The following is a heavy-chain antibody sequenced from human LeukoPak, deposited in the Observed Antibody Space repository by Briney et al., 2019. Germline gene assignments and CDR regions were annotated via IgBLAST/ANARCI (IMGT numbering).Heavy chain of an antibody. CDR3: ARGYGSGSYIYYYGMDV. Sequence: SETLSLTRTVSGGSISSYYWSWIRQPPGKGLDWIGYIYYSGSTDYNPSLKSRVTISVDTSKNQFSLKLSSVTAADTAVYYCARGYGSGSYIYYYGMDVWGQGTTVTVSS. V-gene: IGHV4-59*08. J-gene: IGHJ6*02. CDR2: IYYSGST. CDR1: GGSISSYY. D-gene: IGHD3-10*01.